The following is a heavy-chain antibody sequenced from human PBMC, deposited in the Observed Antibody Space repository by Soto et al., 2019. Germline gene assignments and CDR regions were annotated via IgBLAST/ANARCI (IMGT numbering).Heavy chain of an antibody. CDR1: GFPFSSYA. Sequence: VQLLESGGSLVQPGGSLTLSCAASGFPFSSYAMSWVRQTPEKGLEWVAGISGGGNDRYYADFVQGRFTFSRDNSRNRLDLQMNNLKVEDTALYYCAKLGTMGVFDNWGQGTLLTVSS. CDR2: ISGGGNDR. CDR3: AKLGTMGVFDN. J-gene: IGHJ4*02. V-gene: IGHV3-23*01. D-gene: IGHD1-26*01.